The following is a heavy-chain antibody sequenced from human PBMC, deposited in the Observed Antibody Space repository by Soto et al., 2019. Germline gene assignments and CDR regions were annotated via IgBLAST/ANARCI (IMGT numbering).Heavy chain of an antibody. Sequence: QMQLVQSGPEVKKPGTSVKVSCMASGFDFISSGIQWVRQARGQRLEWIGWIVVYSGQTHYEQKFQDRVTITRDTSTGTAYIEMTSLSTEDTAVYYCSSDRPDTALELFVWGQGTTVTVSS. CDR3: SSDRPDTALELFV. CDR2: IVVYSGQT. J-gene: IGHJ6*02. CDR1: GFDFISSG. D-gene: IGHD2-21*02. V-gene: IGHV1-58*02.